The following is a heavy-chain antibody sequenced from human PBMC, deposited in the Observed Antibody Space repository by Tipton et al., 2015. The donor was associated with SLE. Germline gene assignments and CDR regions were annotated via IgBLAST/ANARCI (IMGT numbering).Heavy chain of an antibody. D-gene: IGHD6-19*01. CDR2: IIPILGIA. CDR1: GYTFTSYG. Sequence: QLVQSGAEVKKPGASVKVSCKASGYTFTSYGISWVRQAPGQGLEWMGRIIPILGIANYAQKFQGRVTITADKSTSTAYMELSSLRSEDTAVYYCARDLGSGWYGGYWGQGTLVTVSS. V-gene: IGHV1-69*09. J-gene: IGHJ4*02. CDR3: ARDLGSGWYGGY.